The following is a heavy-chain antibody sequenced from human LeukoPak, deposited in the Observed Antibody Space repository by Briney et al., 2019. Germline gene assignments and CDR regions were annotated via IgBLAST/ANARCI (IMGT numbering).Heavy chain of an antibody. CDR1: GGTFSSYT. Sequence: SVKVSCKASGGTFSSYTLNWLRQAPGQGLEWMGRIIPILGITNYAQTFQGRVTLTADRSTSTAYMELSSLRSEDTAVYYCARFQPLMECSSTSCPNAFDIWGQGTMVTVSS. CDR3: ARFQPLMECSSTSCPNAFDI. J-gene: IGHJ3*02. CDR2: IIPILGIT. D-gene: IGHD2-2*01. V-gene: IGHV1-69*02.